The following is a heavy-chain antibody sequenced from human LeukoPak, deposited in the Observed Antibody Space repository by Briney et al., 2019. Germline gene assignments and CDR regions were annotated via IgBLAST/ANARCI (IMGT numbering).Heavy chain of an antibody. J-gene: IGHJ4*02. Sequence: ASVKVSCKASGYTFTGYFMHWVRQAPGQGLEWMGRIIPNSGGSNFAQNFQGRVTMTRDTSISTAYMELSRLRSDDTVVYYCARGSYSGYDIDYWGQGTLVTVSS. CDR1: GYTFTGYF. CDR2: IIPNSGGS. D-gene: IGHD5-12*01. CDR3: ARGSYSGYDIDY. V-gene: IGHV1-2*05.